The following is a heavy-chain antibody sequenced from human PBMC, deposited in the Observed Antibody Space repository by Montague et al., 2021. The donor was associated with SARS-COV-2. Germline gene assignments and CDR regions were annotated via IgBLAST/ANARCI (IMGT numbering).Heavy chain of an antibody. D-gene: IGHD3-9*01. V-gene: IGHV2-5*01. CDR1: GFSLTTSGMG. J-gene: IGHJ3*02. CDR3: ARGYYDILTGYLDAFDI. CDR2: MYWNDDK. Sequence: PVLVKPTQTLTLTCNFSGFSLTTSGMGVGWMRQSPGKALEWLALMYWNDDKRYSPSLKTRLTISKDTSKNQVVLTMTNMDPVDTATYYCARGYYDILTGYLDAFDIWGQGTMVTVSS.